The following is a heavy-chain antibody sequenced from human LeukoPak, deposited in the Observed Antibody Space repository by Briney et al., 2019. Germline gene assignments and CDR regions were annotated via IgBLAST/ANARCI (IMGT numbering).Heavy chain of an antibody. CDR3: ARDSTGYWYFDL. Sequence: PGGSLRLSCAASGFTFSSFAMNWVRQAPGKGLEWVSSVSDSDENTYYADSVKGRFTISRDNSKNTLYLQMNSLRAEDTAVYYCARDSTGYWYFDLWGRGTLVSVSS. D-gene: IGHD3-3*02. CDR1: GFTFSSFA. J-gene: IGHJ2*01. CDR2: VSDSDENT. V-gene: IGHV3-23*01.